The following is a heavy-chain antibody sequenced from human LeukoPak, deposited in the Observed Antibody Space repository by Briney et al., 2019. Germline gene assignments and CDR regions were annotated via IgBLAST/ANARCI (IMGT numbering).Heavy chain of an antibody. CDR2: IWSDGRNK. D-gene: IGHD2-21*02. CDR3: AKNGVYCDVHCPADY. V-gene: IGHV3-33*06. CDR1: GFTFSNYG. J-gene: IGHJ4*02. Sequence: LTGGSLRLSCAASGFTFSNYGMNWVRQAPGKGLEWVAVIWSDGRNKYYADSVKGRFTISRDNSKNTLYLLMNSLRADDTAVYYCAKNGVYCDVHCPADYWGQGTLVTVSS.